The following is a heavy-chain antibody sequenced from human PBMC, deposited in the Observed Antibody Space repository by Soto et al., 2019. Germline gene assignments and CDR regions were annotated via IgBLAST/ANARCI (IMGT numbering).Heavy chain of an antibody. CDR3: AKGFDIWGCYRYYGFDI. CDR2: ISGSGGST. J-gene: IGHJ3*02. CDR1: GFTFSSYA. Sequence: EVQLLDSGGGLVQPGGSRRLSCAASGFTFSSYAMSWVRQAPGKGLEWVSAISGSGGSTYYADSVKGRFTISRDNSKNTLYLQMNSLRAEDTAVYYCAKGFDIWGCYRYYGFDIWGQGTMVTVSS. D-gene: IGHD3-16*02. V-gene: IGHV3-23*01.